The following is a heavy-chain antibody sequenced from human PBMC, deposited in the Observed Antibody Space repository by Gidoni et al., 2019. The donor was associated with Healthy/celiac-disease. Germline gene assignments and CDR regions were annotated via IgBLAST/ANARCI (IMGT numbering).Heavy chain of an antibody. CDR2: ISSSSSYT. V-gene: IGHV3-11*05. D-gene: IGHD5-12*01. Sequence: QVKLVESGGGLVKTGGSLRLSCAASGFTCSDYYMSWIRQAPGKGLGWFSYISSSSSYTHYADSVKGRFTISRDNAKNSLYLQMNSLRAEDTAVYYCARVWLQSGVIWFDPWGQGTLVTVSS. CDR3: ARVWLQSGVIWFDP. CDR1: GFTCSDYY. J-gene: IGHJ5*02.